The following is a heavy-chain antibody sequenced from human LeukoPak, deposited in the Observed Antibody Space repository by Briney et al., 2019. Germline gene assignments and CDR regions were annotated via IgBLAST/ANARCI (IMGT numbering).Heavy chain of an antibody. V-gene: IGHV1-8*03. J-gene: IGHJ6*03. Sequence: ASVKVSCKASGGTFSSYAINWVRQATGQGLEWMGWMNPNSGNTGYAQKFQGRVTITRNTSISTAYMELSSLRSEDTAVYYCARGEVGGYYGSGRYPPYYYMDVWGKGTTVTVSS. D-gene: IGHD3-10*01. CDR2: MNPNSGNT. CDR3: ARGEVGGYYGSGRYPPYYYMDV. CDR1: GGTFSSYA.